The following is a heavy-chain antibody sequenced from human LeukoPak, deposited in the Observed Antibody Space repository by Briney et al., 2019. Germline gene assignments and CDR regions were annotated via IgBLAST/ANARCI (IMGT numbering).Heavy chain of an antibody. CDR3: ARTGYYGSGSHGYYFDY. D-gene: IGHD3-10*01. J-gene: IGHJ4*02. Sequence: PGGSLRLSCAASGFTFRSYGMHWVRQAPGKGLEWVAFISYDGSNKYYADSVKGRFTISRDNSKNTLYLQMNSLRAEDTAVYYCARTGYYGSGSHGYYFDYWGQGTLVTVSS. V-gene: IGHV3-30*03. CDR1: GFTFRSYG. CDR2: ISYDGSNK.